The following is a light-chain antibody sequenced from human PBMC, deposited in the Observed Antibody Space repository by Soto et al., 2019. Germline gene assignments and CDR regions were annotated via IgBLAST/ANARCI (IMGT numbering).Light chain of an antibody. Sequence: DIQMTQSPSSLSASVGDRVTITCRASESIARHLNWYQQKPGRAPNLLIYAASSLQNGVPSRFRGGGSGTHFTLTISNLQPEDFATYYCQQTYSTLSITFGQGTRLEIK. CDR2: AAS. CDR1: ESIARH. CDR3: QQTYSTLSIT. J-gene: IGKJ5*01. V-gene: IGKV1-39*01.